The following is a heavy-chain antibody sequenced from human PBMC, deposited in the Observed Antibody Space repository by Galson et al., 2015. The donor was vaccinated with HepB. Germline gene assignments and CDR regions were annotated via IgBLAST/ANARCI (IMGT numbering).Heavy chain of an antibody. Sequence: SLRLSCAASGFTFQNYAMSWVRQAPGKGLEWVSGISGGAWSTYYADSVKGRFAISRDNSKNTVYLQMNSLRVEDTAVYYCVKDQGAVAVTSWFDPWGQGTLVTVSS. CDR1: GFTFQNYA. V-gene: IGHV3-23*01. CDR3: VKDQGAVAVTSWFDP. J-gene: IGHJ5*02. CDR2: ISGGAWST. D-gene: IGHD6-19*01.